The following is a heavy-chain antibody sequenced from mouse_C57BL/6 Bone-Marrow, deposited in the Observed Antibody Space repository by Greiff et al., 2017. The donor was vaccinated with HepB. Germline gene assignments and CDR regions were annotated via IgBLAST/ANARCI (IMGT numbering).Heavy chain of an antibody. V-gene: IGHV3-6*01. D-gene: IGHD5-1*01. Sequence: DVKLQESGPGLVKPSQSLSLTCSVTGYSITSGYYWNWIRQFPGNKLEWMGYISYDGSNNYNPYLKNRISITRDTSKNQFFLKLNSVTTEDTATYYCARERLYLYAMDYWGQGTAVTVSS. CDR1: GYSITSGYY. CDR3: ARERLYLYAMDY. J-gene: IGHJ4*01. CDR2: ISYDGSN.